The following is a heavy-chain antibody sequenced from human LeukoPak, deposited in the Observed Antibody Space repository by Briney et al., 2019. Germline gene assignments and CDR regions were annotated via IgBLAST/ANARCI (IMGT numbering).Heavy chain of an antibody. D-gene: IGHD3-10*01. V-gene: IGHV1-2*02. CDR2: INPNSGGT. CDR3: ARADGSGSFYGMDV. Sequence: ASVKVSCKASGGTFSSYAISWVRQAPGQGLEWMGWINPNSGGTNYAQKFRGRVTMTRDTSISTAYMELSSLRSDDTAVYYCARADGSGSFYGMDVWGQGTTVTVSS. CDR1: GGTFSSYA. J-gene: IGHJ6*02.